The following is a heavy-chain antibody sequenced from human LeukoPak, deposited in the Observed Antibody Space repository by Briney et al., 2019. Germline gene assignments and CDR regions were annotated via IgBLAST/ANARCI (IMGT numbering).Heavy chain of an antibody. CDR3: ARLTVTGSIVVVPAASPVGAFDI. D-gene: IGHD2-2*01. J-gene: IGHJ3*02. V-gene: IGHV5-51*01. Sequence: GESLKISCKGSGYSFTSYWIGWVRQMPGKGLEWMGIIYPGDSDTRYSPSFQGQVTISADKSISTAYLQWSSLKASDTAMYYCARLTVTGSIVVVPAASPVGAFDIWGQGTMVTVSS. CDR1: GYSFTSYW. CDR2: IYPGDSDT.